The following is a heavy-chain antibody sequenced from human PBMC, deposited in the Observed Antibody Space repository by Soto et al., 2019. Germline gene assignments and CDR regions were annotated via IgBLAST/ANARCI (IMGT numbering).Heavy chain of an antibody. V-gene: IGHV4-30-2*01. CDR2: IYHSGST. CDR1: GCSISSGGYS. D-gene: IGHD6-19*01. J-gene: IGHJ4*02. CDR3: ARAGGLGAVAVDY. Sequence: QLQLQESGSGLVKPSQTLSLTCAVSGCSISSGGYSWSWIRQPPGKGLEWIGYIYHSGSTYYNPSLKSRVTISVDRSKNQFSLQLSSVTAADTAVYYCARAGGLGAVAVDYWGQGTLVTVSS.